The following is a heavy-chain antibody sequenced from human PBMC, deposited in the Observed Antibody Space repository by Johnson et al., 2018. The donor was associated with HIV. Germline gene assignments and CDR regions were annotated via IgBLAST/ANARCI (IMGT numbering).Heavy chain of an antibody. D-gene: IGHD3-3*01. J-gene: IGHJ3*02. V-gene: IGHV3-73*01. CDR2: IRSKGNNYAT. Sequence: VQLVESVGGLIQPGGSLRLSCAASGFTFSGSALHWVRQASGKGLEWVGHIRSKGNNYATAYAASVKGRFTISRVDSQNTAYLQMNRLKTEDTALYFCTTEAMVSDDNFWSGYAFDIWGQGTMVTVSS. CDR1: GFTFSGSA. CDR3: TTEAMVSDDNFWSGYAFDI.